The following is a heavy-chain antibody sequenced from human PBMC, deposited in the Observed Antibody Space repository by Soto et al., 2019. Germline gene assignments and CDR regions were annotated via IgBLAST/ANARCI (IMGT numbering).Heavy chain of an antibody. CDR2: INHSGST. V-gene: IGHV4-34*01. CDR1: GGSFSGYY. CDR3: ARHTHDYSNYSYYYYYMDV. Sequence: SETLSLTCAVYGGSFSGYYWSWIRQPPGKGLEWIGEINHSGSTNYNPSLKSRVTISVDTSKNQFSLKLSSVTAADTAVYYCARHTHDYSNYSYYYYYMDVWGKGTTVTVSS. D-gene: IGHD4-4*01. J-gene: IGHJ6*03.